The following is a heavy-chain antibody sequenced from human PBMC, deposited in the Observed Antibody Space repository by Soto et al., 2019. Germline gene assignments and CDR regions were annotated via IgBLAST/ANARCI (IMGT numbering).Heavy chain of an antibody. Sequence: GSLSLSCTASGFTFGDYAMSWFRQAPGKGLEWVGFIRSKAYGGTTEYAASVKGRFTISRDDSKSIAYLQMNSLKTDDTAVYYCTRDKDIGWFDPWGQGTLVTVSS. CDR2: IRSKAYGGTT. CDR3: TRDKDIGWFDP. V-gene: IGHV3-49*03. CDR1: GFTFGDYA. J-gene: IGHJ5*02.